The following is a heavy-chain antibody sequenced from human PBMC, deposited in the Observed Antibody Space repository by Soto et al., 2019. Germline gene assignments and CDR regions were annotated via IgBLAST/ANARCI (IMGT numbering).Heavy chain of an antibody. J-gene: IGHJ5*02. CDR3: ARHEPVLIAAAGTGWFDP. V-gene: IGHV4-39*01. D-gene: IGHD6-13*01. Sequence: PSETLSLTCTVSGGSISSSSCYWSWIRQRPGKGLEWIGSIYYSGSTYYNPSLKSRVTISVDTSKNQFSLKLSSVTATDTAVHYCARHEPVLIAAAGTGWFDPWGQGTLVTVSS. CDR1: GGSISSSSCY. CDR2: IYYSGST.